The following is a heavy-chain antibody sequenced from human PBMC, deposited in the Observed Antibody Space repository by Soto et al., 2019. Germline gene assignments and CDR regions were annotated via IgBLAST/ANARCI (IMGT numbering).Heavy chain of an antibody. J-gene: IGHJ4*02. CDR2: ISSSSSTI. D-gene: IGHD3-3*01. V-gene: IGHV3-48*02. CDR1: GFTFSSYS. CDR3: ARDRERGYDFWSGYYPFDY. Sequence: GGSLRLSCAASGFTFSSYSMNWVRQAPGKGLEWVSYISSSSSTIYYADSVKGRFTISRDNAKNSLYLQMNSLRDEDTAVYYCARDRERGYDFWSGYYPFDYWGQGTLVTVSS.